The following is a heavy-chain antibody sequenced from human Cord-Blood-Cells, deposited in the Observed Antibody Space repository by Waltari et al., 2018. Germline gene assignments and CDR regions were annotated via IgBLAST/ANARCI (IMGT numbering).Heavy chain of an antibody. Sequence: QVQLVQSGAEVKKPGASVKVSCKASGYTFTSYYMHWVRQAPEQGLEWMGIINPSGGSTSYAQEFQVRVTMTRDTSTSTVYMELSRLRSEDTAAYDCARAHGYGSGSYYNNWGQGTLVTVSS. CDR2: INPSGGST. J-gene: IGHJ4*02. V-gene: IGHV1-46*03. D-gene: IGHD3-10*01. CDR1: GYTFTSYY. CDR3: ARAHGYGSGSYYNN.